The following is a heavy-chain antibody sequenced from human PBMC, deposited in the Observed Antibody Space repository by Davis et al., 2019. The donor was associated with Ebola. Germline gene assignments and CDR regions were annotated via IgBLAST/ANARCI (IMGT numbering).Heavy chain of an antibody. V-gene: IGHV1-2*02. D-gene: IGHD6-6*01. J-gene: IGHJ2*01. Sequence: ASVKVSCKASEYTFTDCYMHWVRQAPGQGLEWMGWINPNSGGTNNAQKFQGRVTMTRATSISTAYMELSRLRSDDTAIYYCARSLYSSSSGWYFDLWGRGTLVTVSS. CDR1: EYTFTDCY. CDR3: ARSLYSSSSGWYFDL. CDR2: INPNSGGT.